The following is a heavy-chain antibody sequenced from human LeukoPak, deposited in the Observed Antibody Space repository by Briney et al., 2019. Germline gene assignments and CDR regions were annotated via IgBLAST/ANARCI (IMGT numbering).Heavy chain of an antibody. CDR2: ISAYNGNT. J-gene: IGHJ6*02. CDR1: GYTFTSYG. Sequence: ASVKVSCKASGYTFTSYGISWVRQAPGQGLEWMGWISAYNGNTNYAQKLQGRVTMTTDTSTSTAYMELRSLRSDDTAVYYCARDRGDIVVVPAVTQPFGYGMDVWGQGTTVTVSS. CDR3: ARDRGDIVVVPAVTQPFGYGMDV. D-gene: IGHD2-2*01. V-gene: IGHV1-18*01.